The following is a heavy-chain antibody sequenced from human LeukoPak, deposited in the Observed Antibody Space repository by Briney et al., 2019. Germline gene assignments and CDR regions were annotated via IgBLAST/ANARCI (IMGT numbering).Heavy chain of an antibody. D-gene: IGHD3-22*01. CDR2: ISSSSSYI. CDR3: ARDYDSTGYYYIWDY. CDR1: GFTFSSYS. Sequence: PGGSLRLSCAASGFTFSSYSMNWVRQAPGKGLEWVSSISSSSSYIYYADSVKGRFTISRDNAKNSLYLQMNSLRAEDTAVYYCARDYDSTGYYYIWDYWGQGTLVTVSS. V-gene: IGHV3-21*01. J-gene: IGHJ4*02.